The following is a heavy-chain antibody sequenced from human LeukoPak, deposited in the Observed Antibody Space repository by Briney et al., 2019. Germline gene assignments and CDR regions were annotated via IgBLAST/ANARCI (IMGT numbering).Heavy chain of an antibody. CDR3: ARERWSGSVLDY. J-gene: IGHJ4*02. CDR1: GGTFSSYA. Sequence: ASVKVSCKASGGTFSSYAISWVRQAPGQGLEWMGGIIPIFGAANYAQKFQGRVTITTDESTSTAYMALSSLRSEDTAVYYCARERWSGSVLDYWGQGTLVTVFS. D-gene: IGHD3-3*01. CDR2: IIPIFGAA. V-gene: IGHV1-69*05.